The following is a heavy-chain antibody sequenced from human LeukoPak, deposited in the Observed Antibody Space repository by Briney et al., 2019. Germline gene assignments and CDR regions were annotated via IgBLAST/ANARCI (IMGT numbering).Heavy chain of an antibody. D-gene: IGHD1-7*01. CDR2: IYTSGST. CDR1: GASISSYY. CDR3: ARVSRNYVLDY. V-gene: IGHV4-4*07. Sequence: ASETLSLTCTVSGASISSYYWSWIRQPAGKGLEWIGRIYTSGSTNYNPSLKSRVTMSVDTSKNQFSLKLSSVTAADTAVYYCARVSRNYVLDYWGQGTLVTVSS. J-gene: IGHJ4*02.